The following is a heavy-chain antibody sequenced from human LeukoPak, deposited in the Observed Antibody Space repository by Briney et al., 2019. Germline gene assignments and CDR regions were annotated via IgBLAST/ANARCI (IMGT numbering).Heavy chain of an antibody. J-gene: IGHJ4*02. V-gene: IGHV3-23*01. D-gene: IGHD2/OR15-2a*01. CDR1: GFTLSSYT. Sequence: GGSLRLSCAASGFTLSSYTYTMSWVRQAPGKGLEWVTGITGSGGSTYYAVSVKGRFTISRDNSKNTLYLHMNSLTVEDTAIYYCAKGLKYGGQGTLVTVPS. CDR2: ITGSGGST. CDR3: AKGLKY.